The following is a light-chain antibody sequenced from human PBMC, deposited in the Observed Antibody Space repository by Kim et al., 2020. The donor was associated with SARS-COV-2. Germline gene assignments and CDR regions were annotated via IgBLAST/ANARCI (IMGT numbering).Light chain of an antibody. J-gene: IGKJ2*01. CDR2: GAS. CDR3: QQYNNWPYT. Sequence: EVVMTQSPGTLSVSPGERATLSCRASQSLSNNIAWYQQKPGQAPRLLIFGASTRATGIPARLSGSGSGTEFTLTISSLQSEDFAVYYCQQYNNWPYTFGQGTKLEI. CDR1: QSLSNN. V-gene: IGKV3-15*01.